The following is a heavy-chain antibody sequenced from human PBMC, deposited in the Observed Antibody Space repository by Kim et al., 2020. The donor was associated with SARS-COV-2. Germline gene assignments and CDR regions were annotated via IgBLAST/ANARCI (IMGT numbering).Heavy chain of an antibody. CDR1: GFTFSLFG. CDR3: AKEGTTSAWHFYFDH. V-gene: IGHV3-23*01. CDR2: FSTGGGRA. J-gene: IGHJ4*01. D-gene: IGHD6-19*01. Sequence: GGSLRLSCAASGFTFSLFGMTWVRQAPGKGLEWVASFSTGGGRAYYADSVKGRFTISRDDSSNRVYLQMSSLRVEDTAVYYCAKEGTTSAWHFYFDHWG.